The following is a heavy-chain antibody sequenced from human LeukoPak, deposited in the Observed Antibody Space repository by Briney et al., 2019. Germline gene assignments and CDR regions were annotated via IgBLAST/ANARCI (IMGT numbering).Heavy chain of an antibody. V-gene: IGHV4-38-2*02. Sequence: PSETLSLTCAVSGYSISSGYYWGWIRQPPGKGLEWIGSIYHSGSTYYNPSLKSRVAISVDTSKNQFSLKLSSVTAADTAVYYCARDRSGYDPYYFDCWGQGTLVTVSS. D-gene: IGHD5-12*01. CDR3: ARDRSGYDPYYFDC. CDR2: IYHSGST. CDR1: GYSISSGYY. J-gene: IGHJ4*02.